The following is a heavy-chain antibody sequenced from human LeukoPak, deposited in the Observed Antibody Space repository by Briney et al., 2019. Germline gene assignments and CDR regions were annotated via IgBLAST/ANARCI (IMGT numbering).Heavy chain of an antibody. CDR2: IYHSGST. Sequence: PSETLSLTCAVSGGSISSGGYSWSWIRQPPGKGLEWIGYIYHSGSTYYNPSLKSRVTISVDTSKNQFSLKLSSVTAADTAVYYCARGSGSSWYKYFQHWGQGTLVTVSS. V-gene: IGHV4-30-2*01. CDR3: ARGSGSSWYKYFQH. J-gene: IGHJ1*01. CDR1: GGSISSGGYS. D-gene: IGHD6-13*01.